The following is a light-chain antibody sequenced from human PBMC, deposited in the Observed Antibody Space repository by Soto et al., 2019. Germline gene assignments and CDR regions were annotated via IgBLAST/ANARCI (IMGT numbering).Light chain of an antibody. CDR2: DAS. CDR3: QQYNSFPLT. Sequence: DIQMTQSPSTLSASVGARVTITCRASQSISSWLAWYQQKPGTAPKFLIYDASSLESGVPSRFSGSGSGTEFTLTISSLQPDDFATYYCQQYNSFPLTFGGGTKV. V-gene: IGKV1-5*01. CDR1: QSISSW. J-gene: IGKJ4*01.